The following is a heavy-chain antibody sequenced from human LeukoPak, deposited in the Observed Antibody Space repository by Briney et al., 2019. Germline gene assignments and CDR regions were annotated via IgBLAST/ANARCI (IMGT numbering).Heavy chain of an antibody. CDR1: GGSISSTSYY. CDR3: ARHLGSSSWFDY. J-gene: IGHJ4*02. CDR2: IYYTGSA. D-gene: IGHD6-13*01. Sequence: SETLSLTCTVSGGSISSTSYYWGWIRQPPGKGLEWIGGIYYTGSAYYNPALKSRVTISVDTSKNQFSLKLSSVTAADTAVYYCARHLGSSSWFDYWGQGTLVTVSS. V-gene: IGHV4-39*01.